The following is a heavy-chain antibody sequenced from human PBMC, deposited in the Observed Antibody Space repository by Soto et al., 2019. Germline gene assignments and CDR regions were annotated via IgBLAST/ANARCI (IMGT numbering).Heavy chain of an antibody. D-gene: IGHD4-17*01. V-gene: IGHV3-73*02. CDR2: IRSKANSYAT. Sequence: EVQLVESGGGLVQPGGSLKLSCAASGFTFSGSAMHWVRQASGKGLEWVGRIRSKANSYATAYAASVKGRFTISRDDSKNTADLQMNSLKTEDTAVYYCTRPDSVTSYWGQGTLVTVSS. CDR3: TRPDSVTSY. CDR1: GFTFSGSA. J-gene: IGHJ4*02.